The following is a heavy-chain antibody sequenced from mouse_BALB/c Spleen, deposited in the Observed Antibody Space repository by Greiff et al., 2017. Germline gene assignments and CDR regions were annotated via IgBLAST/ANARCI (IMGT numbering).Heavy chain of an antibody. CDR1: GFSLTDYY. V-gene: IGHV7-3*02. J-gene: IGHJ4*01. Sequence: EVHVVESGGGLVQPGGSLRISCATSGFSLTDYYMSWVRQPPGKALEWLGFIRNKANGYTTEYSASVKGRFTISRDNSQSTLYLQMNTLSAEDSATYYCSRVRRAMDYWGQGTSVTVSA. CDR3: SRVRRAMDY. CDR2: IRNKANGYTT.